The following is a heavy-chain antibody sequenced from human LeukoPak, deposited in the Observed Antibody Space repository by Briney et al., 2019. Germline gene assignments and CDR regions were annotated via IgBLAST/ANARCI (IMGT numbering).Heavy chain of an antibody. CDR1: GFTFSTYT. J-gene: IGHJ4*02. V-gene: IGHV3-21*01. D-gene: IGHD2-2*01. CDR2: IGSSLTYI. Sequence: PGGSLRLSCAASGFTFSTYTMSWVRQAPGKGLEWVSSIGSSLTYIYYADSVQGRFTISRDNAKNSLFLQMNSLRADDTAVYYCARDGRYCSSPSCYFDYWGQGTLVTVSS. CDR3: ARDGRYCSSPSCYFDY.